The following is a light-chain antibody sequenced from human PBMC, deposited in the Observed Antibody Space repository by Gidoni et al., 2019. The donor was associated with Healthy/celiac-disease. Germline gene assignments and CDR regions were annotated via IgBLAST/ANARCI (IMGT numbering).Light chain of an antibody. CDR3: QVWDSSSDHVV. CDR1: NIGSKR. CDR2: DDS. J-gene: IGLJ2*01. V-gene: IGLV3-21*02. Sequence: SYVMTQPTSVAVAPGQTARITCGGNNIGSKRVHWYQQKPGQATVLVVYDDSDRPSGIPERFSGSNSGNTATLNISRVEAGDEADYYCQVWDSSSDHVVFGGGTKLTVL.